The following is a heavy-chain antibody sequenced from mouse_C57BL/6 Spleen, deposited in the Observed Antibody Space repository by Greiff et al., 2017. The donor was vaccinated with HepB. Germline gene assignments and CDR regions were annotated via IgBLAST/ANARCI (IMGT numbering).Heavy chain of an antibody. D-gene: IGHD1-1*01. CDR1: GYAFSSSW. CDR3: APDYYGSNYAMDY. J-gene: IGHJ4*01. V-gene: IGHV1-82*01. CDR2: IYPGDGDT. Sequence: QVQLQQSGPELVKPGASVKISCKASGYAFSSSWMNWVKQRPGKGLEWIGRIYPGDGDTNYNGKFKGKATLTADKSSSTAYMQLSSLTSEDSAVYFCAPDYYGSNYAMDYWGQGTSVTVSS.